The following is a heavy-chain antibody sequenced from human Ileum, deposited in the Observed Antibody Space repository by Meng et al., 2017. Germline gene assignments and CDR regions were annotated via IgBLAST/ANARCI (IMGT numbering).Heavy chain of an antibody. CDR3: AIPDCSSTSCYAGY. CDR2: IIPIFGTA. D-gene: IGHD2-2*01. CDR1: GGTFSSYA. Sequence: QGALVQSGAEVKKPGSSGKVSCKASGGTFSSYAISWVRQAPGQGLEWMGGIIPIFGTANYAQKFQGRVTITADKSTSTAYMELSSLRSEDTAVYYCAIPDCSSTSCYAGYWGQGTLVTVSS. J-gene: IGHJ4*02. V-gene: IGHV1-69*06.